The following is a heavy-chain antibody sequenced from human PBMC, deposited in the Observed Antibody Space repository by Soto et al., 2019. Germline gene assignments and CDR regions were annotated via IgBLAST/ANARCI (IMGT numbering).Heavy chain of an antibody. CDR1: GFTFSSYA. CDR3: ASYFSMVVVAPGY. V-gene: IGHV3-30-3*01. D-gene: IGHD2-15*01. Sequence: PGGSLRVSCTASGFTFSSYAMHWVRQAPGKGLEWLAVISYDGSNEYYADSVKGRFTISRDNSKDTVYPQMSSLRAEDTAVYYCASYFSMVVVAPGYWGQATLVTVPS. J-gene: IGHJ4*02. CDR2: ISYDGSNE.